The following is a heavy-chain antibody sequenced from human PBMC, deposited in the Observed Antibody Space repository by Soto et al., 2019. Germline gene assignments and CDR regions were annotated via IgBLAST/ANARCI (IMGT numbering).Heavy chain of an antibody. V-gene: IGHV3-15*07. CDR1: GFTFSNAW. CDR2: IKSKTDGGTT. Sequence: GGSLRLSCAASGFTFSNAWMNWVRQAPGKGLEWVGRIKSKTDGGTTDYAAPVKGRFTISRDDSKNTLYLQMNSLKTEDTAVYYCTTAEYCGGDCYSEYYYYYGMDVWGQGTTVTVSS. D-gene: IGHD2-21*02. J-gene: IGHJ6*02. CDR3: TTAEYCGGDCYSEYYYYYGMDV.